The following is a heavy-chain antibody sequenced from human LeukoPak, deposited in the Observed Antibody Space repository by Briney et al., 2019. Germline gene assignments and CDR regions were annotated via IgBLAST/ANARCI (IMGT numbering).Heavy chain of an antibody. Sequence: ASVKVSCKASGYTFTGYYMHWVRQAPGQGLEWMGWINPNSGDTNYAQKFQGRVTMTGETSISTAYMELSRLRSDDTAVYYCARGTYYYDSSAYRFEYWGQGTLVTVSS. J-gene: IGHJ4*02. V-gene: IGHV1-2*02. CDR2: INPNSGDT. CDR3: ARGTYYYDSSAYRFEY. CDR1: GYTFTGYY. D-gene: IGHD3-22*01.